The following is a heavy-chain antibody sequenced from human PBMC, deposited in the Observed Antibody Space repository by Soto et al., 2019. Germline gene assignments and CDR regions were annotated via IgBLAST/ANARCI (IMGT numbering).Heavy chain of an antibody. CDR1: GFTFSSYW. Sequence: GGSLRLSCAASGFTFSSYWMHWVRQAPGEGLVWVSRIKSDGSSTTYADSVKGRFTISRDTAKNTLYLQMNSLRAEDTAVYYCARGVGSTGGDYYYGMDVWGQGTTVTASS. D-gene: IGHD1-1*01. J-gene: IGHJ6*02. V-gene: IGHV3-74*01. CDR2: IKSDGSST. CDR3: ARGVGSTGGDYYYGMDV.